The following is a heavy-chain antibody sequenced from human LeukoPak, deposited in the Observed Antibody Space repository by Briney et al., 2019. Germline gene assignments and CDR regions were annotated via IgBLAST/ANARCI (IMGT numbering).Heavy chain of an antibody. Sequence: WESLTLSCAASGFTFSSYGMHWVRQAPGKGLEWVAFIRYDGSNKYYADSVKGRFTISRDNSKNTVYLQMNSLRAEDTAVYYCAKDQSAYYDSSGSDYWGQGTLVTVSS. D-gene: IGHD3-22*01. J-gene: IGHJ4*02. V-gene: IGHV3-30*02. CDR2: IRYDGSNK. CDR1: GFTFSSYG. CDR3: AKDQSAYYDSSGSDY.